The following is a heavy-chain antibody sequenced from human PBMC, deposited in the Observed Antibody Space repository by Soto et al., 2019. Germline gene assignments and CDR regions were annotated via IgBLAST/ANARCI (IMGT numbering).Heavy chain of an antibody. CDR2: ISGSDGST. Sequence: EVQLLESGGGLVQPGGSLRLSCAASGFTFRSYAMNWVRQAPGKGLEWVSVISGSDGSTYYADSVKGRFTISRDNSKNTLYLQMNSLRAEDTAVYYCARRSSSWYFDYWGQGTLVTVSS. CDR3: ARRSSSWYFDY. V-gene: IGHV3-23*01. CDR1: GFTFRSYA. J-gene: IGHJ4*02. D-gene: IGHD6-13*01.